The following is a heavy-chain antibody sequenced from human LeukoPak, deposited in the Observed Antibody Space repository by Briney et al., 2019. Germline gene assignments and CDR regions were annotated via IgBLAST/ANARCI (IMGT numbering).Heavy chain of an antibody. Sequence: PGGSPRLSCAASGFTFSSYAMSWVRQAPGKGLEWVSYISSSGSTIYYADSVKGRFTISRDNAKNSLYLQMNSLRAEDTAVYYCARGRGYDIFPFDPWGQGTLVTVSS. CDR3: ARGRGYDIFPFDP. CDR1: GFTFSSYA. V-gene: IGHV3-48*04. J-gene: IGHJ5*02. CDR2: ISSSGSTI. D-gene: IGHD3-9*01.